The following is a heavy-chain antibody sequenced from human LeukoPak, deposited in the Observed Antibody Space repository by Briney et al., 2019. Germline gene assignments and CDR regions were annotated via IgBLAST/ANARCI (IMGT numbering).Heavy chain of an antibody. CDR1: GFTFSSYW. V-gene: IGHV3-7*01. CDR3: APIQSDY. CDR2: IKPGGSEK. J-gene: IGHJ4*02. Sequence: GGSLRLSCAASGFTFSSYWMSWVRQAPGKGLEWVANIKPGGSEKNYVDSVKGRFTISRDNAKNSLYLQMHSLRAEDTAVYYCAPIQSDYWGQGTLVTVSS.